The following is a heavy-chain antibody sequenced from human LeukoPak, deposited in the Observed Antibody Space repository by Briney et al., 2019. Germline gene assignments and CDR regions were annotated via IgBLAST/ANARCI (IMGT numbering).Heavy chain of an antibody. Sequence: ASVKVSCKASGGTFSSYAISWVRQAPGQGLEWMGGIIPIFGTANYAQKFQGRVTITTDESTSTAYMELSSLRSEDTAVYYCAGAISGSRNAGMDYWGQGTLVTVSS. V-gene: IGHV1-69*05. D-gene: IGHD1-26*01. J-gene: IGHJ4*02. CDR2: IIPIFGTA. CDR3: AGAISGSRNAGMDY. CDR1: GGTFSSYA.